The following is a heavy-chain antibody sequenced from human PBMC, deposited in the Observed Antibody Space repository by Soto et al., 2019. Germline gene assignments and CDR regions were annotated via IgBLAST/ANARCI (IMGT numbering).Heavy chain of an antibody. V-gene: IGHV4-31*03. Sequence: SETLSLTCTVSGGSISSGGSYWSWICQHPGKGLEWIGYIYYSGSTYYNPSLKSRVTISVDTSKNQFSLKLSSVTAADTAVYYCARDPEELELRRYGMDVWGQGTTVTVSS. CDR3: ARDPEELELRRYGMDV. J-gene: IGHJ6*02. CDR2: IYYSGST. D-gene: IGHD1-7*01. CDR1: GGSISSGGSY.